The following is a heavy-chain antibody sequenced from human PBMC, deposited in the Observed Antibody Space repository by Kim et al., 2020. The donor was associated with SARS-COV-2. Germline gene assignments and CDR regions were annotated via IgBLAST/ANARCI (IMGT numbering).Heavy chain of an antibody. CDR3: ARGAYGDVPFDY. V-gene: IGHV1-18*01. D-gene: IGHD4-17*01. J-gene: IGHJ4*02. Sequence: TKYGKKVQGRLIMNTDTSTNTAYMELWSLRSDDTAMYYCARGAYGDVPFDYWGQGTLVTVSS. CDR2: T.